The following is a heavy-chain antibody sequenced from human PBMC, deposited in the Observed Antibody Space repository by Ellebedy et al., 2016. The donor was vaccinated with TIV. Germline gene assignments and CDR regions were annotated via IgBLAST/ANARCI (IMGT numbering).Heavy chain of an antibody. CDR1: GFTFSSYS. V-gene: IGHV3-21*01. Sequence: GGSLRLSXSASGFTFSSYSMNWVRQAPGKGLEWVSSIVRSGGFIFYADSVKGRFTISRDNAKNSLHLQMNSLRAEDTAVYFCARVGRGYNYGLDAFDIWGQGTMVTVSS. D-gene: IGHD5-18*01. CDR3: ARVGRGYNYGLDAFDI. CDR2: IVRSGGFI. J-gene: IGHJ3*02.